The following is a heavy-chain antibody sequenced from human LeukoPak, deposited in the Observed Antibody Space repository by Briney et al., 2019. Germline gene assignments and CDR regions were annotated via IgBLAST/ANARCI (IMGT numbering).Heavy chain of an antibody. CDR3: ARDMDKSLGYYWGFDY. J-gene: IGHJ4*02. D-gene: IGHD3-22*01. V-gene: IGHV4-59*12. CDR2: IYYSGST. CDR1: GGSISSYY. Sequence: PSETLSLPCTVSGGSISSYYWSWIRQPPGKGMEWIGYIYYSGSTNYNPSLKSRVTMSVDTSKNQFSLKLTSLTAADTAVYYCARDMDKSLGYYWGFDYWGQGTLVTVSS.